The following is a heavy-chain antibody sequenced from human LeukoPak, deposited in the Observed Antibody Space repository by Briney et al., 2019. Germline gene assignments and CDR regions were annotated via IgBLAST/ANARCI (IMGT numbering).Heavy chain of an antibody. CDR2: ISWNSGSI. CDR1: GFTFDDYA. J-gene: IGHJ4*02. CDR3: AKSIEGSGSYYNSYFDY. Sequence: PGGSLRLSCAASGFTFDDYAMHWVRQVPGKGLEWVSGISWNSGSIGYADSVKGRFTISRDNAKNSLYLQVNNLRAEDTALYYCAKSIEGSGSYYNSYFDYWGQGTLVTVSS. D-gene: IGHD3-10*01. V-gene: IGHV3-9*01.